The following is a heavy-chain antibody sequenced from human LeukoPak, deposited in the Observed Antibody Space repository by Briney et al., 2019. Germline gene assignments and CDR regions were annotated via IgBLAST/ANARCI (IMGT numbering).Heavy chain of an antibody. CDR1: GGSFSGYY. CDR3: ARKPSIRGGFH. J-gene: IGHJ4*02. Sequence: PSETLSLTCAVYGGSFSGYYWSWLRQPPGKGLEWIGEINHSGSTNYNPSLKSRVAISVDTSKNQFSLKLIFVTAADTTVYYCARKPSIRGGFHWGQGTLVTVSS. V-gene: IGHV4-34*01. D-gene: IGHD2-2*01. CDR2: INHSGST.